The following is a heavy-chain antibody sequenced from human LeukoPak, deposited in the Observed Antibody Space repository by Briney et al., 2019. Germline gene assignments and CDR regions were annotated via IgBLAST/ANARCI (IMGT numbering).Heavy chain of an antibody. CDR3: ASSLVEMATMPPDY. Sequence: GGSLRLSCAVSGLTFSNYAMSWVRQAPGKGLEWVANIKQDGSEKYYVDSVKGRFTISRDNAKNSLYLQMSSLRAEDTAVYYCASSLVEMATMPPDYWGQGTLVTVSS. D-gene: IGHD5-24*01. CDR2: IKQDGSEK. CDR1: GLTFSNYA. V-gene: IGHV3-7*01. J-gene: IGHJ4*02.